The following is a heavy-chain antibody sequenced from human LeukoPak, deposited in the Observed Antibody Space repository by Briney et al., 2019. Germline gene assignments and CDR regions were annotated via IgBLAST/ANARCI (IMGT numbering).Heavy chain of an antibody. D-gene: IGHD3-22*01. J-gene: IGHJ4*02. CDR3: AKSGYYDSSSYYYMGFFEY. CDR2: ISGSGDST. V-gene: IGHV3-23*01. CDR1: GFTFSSYA. Sequence: GGSLILSCAASGFTFSSYAMSWVRQAPGKGLEWVSAISGSGDSTYYADSVKGRFTISRDNSKNTVYLQMSSLRAEDTAVYYCAKSGYYDSSSYYYMGFFEYWGQGTLVTVSS.